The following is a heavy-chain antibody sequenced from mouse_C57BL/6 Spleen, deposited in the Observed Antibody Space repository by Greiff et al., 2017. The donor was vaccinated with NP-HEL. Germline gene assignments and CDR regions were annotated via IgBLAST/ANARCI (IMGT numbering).Heavy chain of an antibody. J-gene: IGHJ2*01. CDR3: ARSPYDYDGYYCDY. D-gene: IGHD2-4*01. CDR2: IDPSDSYT. V-gene: IGHV1-69*01. CDR1: GYTFTSYW. Sequence: QVQLQQPGAELVMPGASVKLSCKASGYTFTSYWMHWVKQRPGQGLEWIGEIDPSDSYTNYNQKFKGKSTLTVNKSSSTAYMQLSSLTSEDSAVYYCARSPYDYDGYYCDYWGQGTTLTVSS.